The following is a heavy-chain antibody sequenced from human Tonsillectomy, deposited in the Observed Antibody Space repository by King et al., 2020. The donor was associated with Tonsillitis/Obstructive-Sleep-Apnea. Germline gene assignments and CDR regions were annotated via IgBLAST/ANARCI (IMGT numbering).Heavy chain of an antibody. J-gene: IGHJ5*02. CDR2: IWYDGSNE. D-gene: IGHD1-1*01. V-gene: IGHV3-33*01. CDR3: ARDRTGTNPVLDL. Sequence: VHLVESGGGVVQPGRSLRLSCAASGFTFKLYGMHWVRQAPGKGLEWVAVIWYDGSNENYGGSVKGRFTISRDNSKNMLYLQMNSLTAEDTALYNCARDRTGTNPVLDLWEQAAPVIVSS. CDR1: GFTFKLYG.